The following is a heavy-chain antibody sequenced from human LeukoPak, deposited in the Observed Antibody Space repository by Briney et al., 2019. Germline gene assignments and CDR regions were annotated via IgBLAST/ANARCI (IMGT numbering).Heavy chain of an antibody. D-gene: IGHD3-22*01. V-gene: IGHV1-69*04. J-gene: IGHJ4*02. CDR1: GGTLSSYA. Sequence: SVKVSCKASGGTLSSYAISWVRQAPGQGLEWMGRIIPILGIANYAQKFQGRVTITADKSTSTAYMELSSLRSEDTAVYYCASSRYYYDSSGPSLPDYWGQGTLVTVSS. CDR3: ASSRYYYDSSGPSLPDY. CDR2: IIPILGIA.